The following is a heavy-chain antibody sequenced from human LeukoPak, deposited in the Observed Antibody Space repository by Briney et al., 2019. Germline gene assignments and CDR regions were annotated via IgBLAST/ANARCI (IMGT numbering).Heavy chain of an antibody. CDR1: GFTVSNNY. V-gene: IGHV3-53*01. CDR3: VRGRLFRGGFDS. Sequence: GGSLRVSCAASGFTVSNNYMSWVRQVPGKGPEWVSGIPDNGDTNYADSVKGRFTISRDNSKNTLYPQMSSLRADDTAVYYCVRGRLFRGGFDSWGQGTLVTVS. D-gene: IGHD2-15*01. CDR2: IPDNGDT. J-gene: IGHJ4*02.